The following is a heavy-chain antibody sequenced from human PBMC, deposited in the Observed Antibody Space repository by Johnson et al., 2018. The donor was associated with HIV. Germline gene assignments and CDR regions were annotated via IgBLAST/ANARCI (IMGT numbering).Heavy chain of an antibody. D-gene: IGHD1-7*01. CDR1: GFTFSSYA. CDR2: VSAGGDNT. CDR3: TTTNLELMDDAFDI. V-gene: IGHV3-23*04. J-gene: IGHJ3*02. Sequence: VQLVESGGGLVQSGGSLRLSCAASGFTFSSYAMDWVRQTPGKGLAWVSAVSAGGDNTYYADSVKGRFTISRDNSKNTLYLQMNSLRAEDTAVYYCTTTNLELMDDAFDIWGQGTMVTVSS.